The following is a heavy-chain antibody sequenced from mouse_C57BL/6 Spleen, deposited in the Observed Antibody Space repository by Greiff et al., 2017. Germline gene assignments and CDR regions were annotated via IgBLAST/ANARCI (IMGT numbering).Heavy chain of an antibody. J-gene: IGHJ3*01. CDR1: GYTFTSYW. CDR3: ARYDYDGGAWFAY. D-gene: IGHD2-4*01. Sequence: QVQLQQPGAELVKPGASVKLSCKASGYTFTSYWMHWVKQRPGQGLEWIGMIHPNSGSTNYNEKFKSKATLTVDQSSSTAYMQLSSLTSEDSAVYCCARYDYDGGAWFAYWGQGTLVTVSA. CDR2: IHPNSGST. V-gene: IGHV1-64*01.